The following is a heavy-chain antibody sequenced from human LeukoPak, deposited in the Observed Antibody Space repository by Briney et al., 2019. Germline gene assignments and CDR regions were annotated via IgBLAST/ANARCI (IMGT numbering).Heavy chain of an antibody. D-gene: IGHD2-15*01. J-gene: IGHJ4*02. CDR3: ASKYRSGGSCSNWGPFFDY. CDR2: IIPIFGTA. CDR1: GGTFSSYA. V-gene: IGHV1-69*06. Sequence: SVKVSCKASGGTFSSYAISWVRQAPGQGLEWMGGIIPIFGTANYAQKFQGRVTITADKSTSTAYMELSSLRSEDTAVYYCASKYRSGGSCSNWGPFFDYWGQGTLVTVSS.